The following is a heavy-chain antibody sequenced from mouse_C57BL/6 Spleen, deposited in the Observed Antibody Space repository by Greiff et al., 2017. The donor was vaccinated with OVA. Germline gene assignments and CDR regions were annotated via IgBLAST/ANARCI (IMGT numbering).Heavy chain of an antibody. V-gene: IGHV5-16*01. D-gene: IGHD1-3*01. Sequence: EVQLVESEGGLVQPGSSMKLSCTASGFTFSDYYMAWVRQVPEKGLEWVANINYDGSSTYYLDSLKSRFIISRDNAKNILYLQMSSLKSEDTATYYCARASGNYFDYWGQGTTLTVSS. CDR1: GFTFSDYY. CDR3: ARASGNYFDY. CDR2: INYDGSST. J-gene: IGHJ2*01.